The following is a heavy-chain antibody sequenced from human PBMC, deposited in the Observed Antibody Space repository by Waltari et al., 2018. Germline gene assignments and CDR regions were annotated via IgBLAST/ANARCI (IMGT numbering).Heavy chain of an antibody. CDR1: GFTFSSYW. CDR3: ARDVVGCDSSCYYFDY. D-gene: IGHD2-2*01. V-gene: IGHV3-7*01. CDR2: IKQDGSEK. Sequence: EVQLVESGGGLVQPGGSPRLSCAASGFTFSSYWMSWVRQAPGKGLEWVANIKQDGSEKYYVDSVKGRFTISRDNAKNSLYLQMNSLRAEDTAVYYCARDVVGCDSSCYYFDYWGQGTLVTVSS. J-gene: IGHJ4*02.